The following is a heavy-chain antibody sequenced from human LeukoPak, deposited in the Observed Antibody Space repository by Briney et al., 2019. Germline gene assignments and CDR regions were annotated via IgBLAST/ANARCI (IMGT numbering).Heavy chain of an antibody. Sequence: GESLKISCKGSGYSFTSHWIGWVRQMPGKGLEWMGIIYPGDSDIRYSASFQGQVTISVDKSISTAYLQWSSLKASDTAMYYCAGLPYGSGSYYRPFDYWGQGTLVTVSS. CDR2: IYPGDSDI. CDR1: GYSFTSHW. V-gene: IGHV5-51*01. J-gene: IGHJ4*02. D-gene: IGHD3-10*01. CDR3: AGLPYGSGSYYRPFDY.